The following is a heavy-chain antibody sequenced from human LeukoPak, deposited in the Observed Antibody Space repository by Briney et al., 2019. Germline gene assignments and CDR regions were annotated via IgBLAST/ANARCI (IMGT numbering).Heavy chain of an antibody. CDR1: GGSFSGYY. V-gene: IGHV4-34*01. CDR3: ARDPSTYYYDSSGSGAFDI. D-gene: IGHD3-22*01. CDR2: INHSGST. Sequence: PSETLSLTCAVYGGSFSGYYWSWIRQPPGKGLEWIGEINHSGSTNYNPSLKSRVTTSVDTSKNQFSLKLSSVTAADTAVYYCARDPSTYYYDSSGSGAFDIWGQGTMVTVSS. J-gene: IGHJ3*02.